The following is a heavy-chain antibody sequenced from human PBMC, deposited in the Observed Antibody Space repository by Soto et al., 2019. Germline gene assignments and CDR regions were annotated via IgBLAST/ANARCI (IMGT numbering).Heavy chain of an antibody. CDR1: GGSISSGGYS. V-gene: IGHV4-30-2*01. Sequence: SETLSLTCAVSGGSISSGGYSWSWIRQPPGKGLEWIGYIYHSGSTYYNPSLKSRVTISVDRSKNQFSLKLSSVTAADTDVYYCARATIFRFDYWGQGTLVTVSS. CDR3: ARATIFRFDY. J-gene: IGHJ4*02. D-gene: IGHD3-9*01. CDR2: IYHSGST.